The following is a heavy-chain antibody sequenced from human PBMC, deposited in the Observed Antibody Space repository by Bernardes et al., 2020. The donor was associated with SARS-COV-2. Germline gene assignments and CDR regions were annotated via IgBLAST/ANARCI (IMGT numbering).Heavy chain of an antibody. Sequence: SETLSLTCAVYGGSFSGYYWSWIRQPPGKGLEWIGEINHSGSTNYNPSLMRRVTISVDTSKNQFSLKLSSVTAADTAVYYCARRGELRYSNYVFDYWGQGTLVPVSS. D-gene: IGHD4-4*01. V-gene: IGHV4-34*01. CDR2: INHSGST. CDR1: GGSFSGYY. CDR3: ARRGELRYSNYVFDY. J-gene: IGHJ4*02.